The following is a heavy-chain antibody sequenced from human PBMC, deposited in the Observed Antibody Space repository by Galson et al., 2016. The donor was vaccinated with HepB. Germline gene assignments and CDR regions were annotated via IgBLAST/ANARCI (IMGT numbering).Heavy chain of an antibody. Sequence: SCKASGGSFSGYPISWVRQAPGQGLEWVGGIMPVLGTEDYAEKLQGRVTLSMDKVTSTAYLELSNLRSDDTALYYCATRYSRYESWGQGALVTVSS. CDR2: IMPVLGTE. CDR1: GGSFSGYP. D-gene: IGHD5-12*01. J-gene: IGHJ4*02. CDR3: ATRYSRYES. V-gene: IGHV1-69*16.